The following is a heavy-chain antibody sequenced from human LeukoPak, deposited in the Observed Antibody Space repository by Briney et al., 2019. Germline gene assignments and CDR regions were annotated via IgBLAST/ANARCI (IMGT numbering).Heavy chain of an antibody. D-gene: IGHD2-15*01. CDR3: ARLLGYCSGGSCYSGDY. Sequence: ASVKVSCKASGYTFTGYYMHWVRQAPGQGLEWVGWINPNSGGTNYAQKFQGRVTMTRDTSISTAYMELSRLRSDDTAVYYCARLLGYCSGGSCYSGDYWGQGTLVTVSS. J-gene: IGHJ4*02. CDR2: INPNSGGT. CDR1: GYTFTGYY. V-gene: IGHV1-2*02.